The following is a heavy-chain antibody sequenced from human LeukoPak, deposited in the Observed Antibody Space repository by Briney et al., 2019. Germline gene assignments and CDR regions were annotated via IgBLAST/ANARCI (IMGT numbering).Heavy chain of an antibody. CDR2: ISTSSTYI. J-gene: IGHJ4*02. Sequence: GGSLRLSCAASGFTFSSYSMNLVRQAPGKGLEWVSSISTSSTYIYYADSVKGRFTISRDNAKNSLYLQMNSLSAEDTAVYYCARDPPFIIGTTFFDYWGQGTLVTVSS. CDR1: GFTFSSYS. D-gene: IGHD1-20*01. V-gene: IGHV3-21*01. CDR3: ARDPPFIIGTTFFDY.